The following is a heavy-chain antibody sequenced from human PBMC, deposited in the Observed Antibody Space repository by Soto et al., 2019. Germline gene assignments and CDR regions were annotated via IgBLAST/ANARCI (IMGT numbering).Heavy chain of an antibody. V-gene: IGHV3-48*01. D-gene: IGHD6-13*01. CDR3: ARATAAAGLLTYYGMDV. Sequence: PGGSLRLSCAASGFTLSDYSLNWVRQAPGKGLEWISYSSSNVVRIYYADSVRGRFTISRDNSKNTLYLQMNSLRAEDTAVYYCARATAAAGLLTYYGMDVWGQGTTVTVSS. CDR2: SSSNVVRI. CDR1: GFTLSDYS. J-gene: IGHJ6*02.